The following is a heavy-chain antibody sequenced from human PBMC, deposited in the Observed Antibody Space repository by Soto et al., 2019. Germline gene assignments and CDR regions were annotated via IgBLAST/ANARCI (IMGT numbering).Heavy chain of an antibody. Sequence: QVQLVQSGAEVKKPGASVKVSCKASGYTFTSYDINWVRQATGQGLEWMGWMNPNSGNTGYAQKFQGRVTMTRNTDISTADMELSSLRSEDTAVYYCARVGAGSGSYLYYFDYWGQGTMVTVSS. V-gene: IGHV1-8*01. J-gene: IGHJ4*02. D-gene: IGHD3-10*01. CDR2: MNPNSGNT. CDR1: GYTFTSYD. CDR3: ARVGAGSGSYLYYFDY.